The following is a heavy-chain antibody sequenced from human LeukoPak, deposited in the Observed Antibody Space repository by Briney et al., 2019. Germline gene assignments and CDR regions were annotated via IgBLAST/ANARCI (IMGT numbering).Heavy chain of an antibody. J-gene: IGHJ3*02. D-gene: IGHD2-2*01. CDR2: INHSGST. Sequence: SETLSLTCAVYGGSFSGYYWSWIRQPPGKGLEWIGEINHSGSTNYNPSLKSRVTISVDTSKNQFSLKLSSVTAADTAVYYCARDRGGSGYCSSTSCSSMYIWGQGTMVTVSS. V-gene: IGHV4-34*01. CDR3: ARDRGGSGYCSSTSCSSMYI. CDR1: GGSFSGYY.